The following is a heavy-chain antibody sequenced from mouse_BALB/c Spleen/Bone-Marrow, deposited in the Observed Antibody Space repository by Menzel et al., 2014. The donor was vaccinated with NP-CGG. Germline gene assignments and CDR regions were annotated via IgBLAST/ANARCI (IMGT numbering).Heavy chain of an antibody. Sequence: LVESGAELVKPGASVKLSCTASGFNIKDTYMHWVKQRPEQGLEWIGRIDPANGNTKYDPKFQGKATITADTSSNTAYLQLSSLTSEDTAVYHCARYYYGGSYAMDYWGQGTSVTVSS. J-gene: IGHJ4*01. V-gene: IGHV14-3*02. CDR2: IDPANGNT. CDR1: GFNIKDTY. CDR3: ARYYYGGSYAMDY. D-gene: IGHD1-1*01.